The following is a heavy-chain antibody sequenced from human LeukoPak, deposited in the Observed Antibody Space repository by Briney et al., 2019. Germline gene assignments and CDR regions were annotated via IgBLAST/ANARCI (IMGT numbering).Heavy chain of an antibody. CDR3: ARQNDFRLDY. Sequence: GESLRISCKGSGYTFSSYWIGWVRQMPGKGLEWMGIIYPGDSDTRYSPSLQGQVTISVDTSIGTAYLQWSSLKASDTAIYYCARQNDFRLDYWGQGNPGHRLL. J-gene: IGHJ4*02. CDR1: GYTFSSYW. CDR2: IYPGDSDT. V-gene: IGHV5-51*01. D-gene: IGHD3-3*01.